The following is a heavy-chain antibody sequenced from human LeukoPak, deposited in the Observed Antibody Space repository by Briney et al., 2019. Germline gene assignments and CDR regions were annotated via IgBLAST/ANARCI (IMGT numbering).Heavy chain of an antibody. Sequence: GGSLRLSCAASGFTFSSYFMDWVRQAPGKGLEWLSHITSNSNTIYYADSVKGRFTISRGNAKNSLYLQMNSLRAEDTAVYYCAKLLIVVVKGYFDYWGQGTLVTVSS. CDR2: ITSNSNTI. D-gene: IGHD3-22*01. CDR1: GFTFSSYF. J-gene: IGHJ4*02. V-gene: IGHV3-48*01. CDR3: AKLLIVVVKGYFDY.